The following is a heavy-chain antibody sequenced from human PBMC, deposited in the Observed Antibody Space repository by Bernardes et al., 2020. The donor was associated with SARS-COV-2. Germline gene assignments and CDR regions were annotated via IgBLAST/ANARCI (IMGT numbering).Heavy chain of an antibody. CDR1: GGSISSYY. CDR3: ARQVDDFWSGYFLGFYGMDV. Sequence: SETLSLTCTVSGGSISSYYWSWIRQPPGKGLEWIGYIYYSGSTNYNPSLKSRVTISVDTSKNQFSLKLSSVTAADTAVYYCARQVDDFWSGYFLGFYGMDVWGQGTTVTVSS. V-gene: IGHV4-59*08. J-gene: IGHJ6*02. D-gene: IGHD3-3*01. CDR2: IYYSGST.